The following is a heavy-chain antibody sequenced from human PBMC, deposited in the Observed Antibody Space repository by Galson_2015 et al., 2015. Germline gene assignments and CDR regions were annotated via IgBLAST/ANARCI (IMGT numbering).Heavy chain of an antibody. J-gene: IGHJ4*02. CDR3: ARVGYDILTGTPTPDDY. CDR2: ISAYNGNT. D-gene: IGHD3-9*01. Sequence: SVKVSCKASGYIFTSYGINWVRQALGQGLEWMGWISAYNGNTNYAQKLQGRVTMTTDTSTSTAYMELRSLRSDDTAVYYCARVGYDILTGTPTPDDYWGQGTLVTVSS. V-gene: IGHV1-18*01. CDR1: GYIFTSYG.